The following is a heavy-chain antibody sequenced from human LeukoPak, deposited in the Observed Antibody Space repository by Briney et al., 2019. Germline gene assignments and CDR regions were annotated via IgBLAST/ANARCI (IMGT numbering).Heavy chain of an antibody. Sequence: KTSETLSLTCTVSGVSFTGGSYYWGWIRQPPGKGLEWIGTTYYTGTAYYSPSLQSRVTISVDATNSQFSLRMNYVTVADTAIYYCARHKFSIGYDFWTANDKWGQGILVTVAS. CDR3: ARHKFSIGYDFWTANDK. D-gene: IGHD3/OR15-3a*01. J-gene: IGHJ4*02. CDR1: GVSFTGGSYY. CDR2: TYYTGTA. V-gene: IGHV4-39*01.